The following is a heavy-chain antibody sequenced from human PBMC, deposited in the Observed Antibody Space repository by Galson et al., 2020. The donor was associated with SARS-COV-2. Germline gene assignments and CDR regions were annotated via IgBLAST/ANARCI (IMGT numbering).Heavy chain of an antibody. Sequence: SETLSLTCTVSGGSISSSSYYWGWIRQPPGKGLEWIGSIYYSGSTYYNPSLKSRVTISVDTSKNQFSLKLSSVTAADTAVYYCARTALSITMIVVVTKRNWFDPWGQGTLVTGSS. D-gene: IGHD3-22*01. CDR3: ARTALSITMIVVVTKRNWFDP. J-gene: IGHJ5*02. V-gene: IGHV4-39*01. CDR2: IYYSGST. CDR1: GGSISSSSYY.